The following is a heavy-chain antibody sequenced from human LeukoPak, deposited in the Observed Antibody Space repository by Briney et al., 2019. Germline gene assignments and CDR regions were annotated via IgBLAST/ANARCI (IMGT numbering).Heavy chain of an antibody. J-gene: IGHJ5*02. Sequence: GTSLRLSCAASAFTFSRYAMHWVRQAPGKGLEWVAMISLDGTNRNYADSVEGRFTISRDNSKNTQYLQMSSVRPEDTAFYYCARSYSTSWYSTDWFDPWGQGTLVTVSS. D-gene: IGHD6-13*01. CDR3: ARSYSTSWYSTDWFDP. CDR2: ISLDGTNR. CDR1: AFTFSRYA. V-gene: IGHV3-30*04.